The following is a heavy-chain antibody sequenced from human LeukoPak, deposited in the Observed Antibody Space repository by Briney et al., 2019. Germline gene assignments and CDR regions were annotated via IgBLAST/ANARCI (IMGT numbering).Heavy chain of an antibody. J-gene: IGHJ3*02. V-gene: IGHV1-69*06. CDR2: IIPIFGTA. CDR1: GYTFIDYH. CDR3: ASEKYGSGSYYNAFDI. D-gene: IGHD3-10*01. Sequence: ASVKVSCKASGYTFIDYHMHWVRQAPGQGLEWMGGIIPIFGTANYAQKFQGRVTITADKSTSTAYMELSSLRSEDTAVYYCASEKYGSGSYYNAFDIWGQGTMVTVSS.